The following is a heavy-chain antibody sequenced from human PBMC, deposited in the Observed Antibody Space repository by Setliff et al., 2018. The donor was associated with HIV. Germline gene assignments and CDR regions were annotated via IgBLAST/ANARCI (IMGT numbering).Heavy chain of an antibody. CDR3: ASEAWTSYRSSSGYYYYYMDV. Sequence: SETLSLTCTVSGDSVSSASYYWSWIRQPPGKGLEWIGYIYYSGTTKYNPSLKSRVTISVDTSNNQFSLKLSSVTAADTAVYYCASEAWTSYRSSSGYYYYYMDVWGKGTTVTVS. CDR1: GDSVSSASYY. J-gene: IGHJ6*03. V-gene: IGHV4-61*01. CDR2: IYYSGTT. D-gene: IGHD6-6*01.